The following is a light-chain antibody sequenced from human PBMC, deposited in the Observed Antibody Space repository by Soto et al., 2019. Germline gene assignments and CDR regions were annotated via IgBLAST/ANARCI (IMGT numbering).Light chain of an antibody. J-gene: IGKJ1*01. CDR2: GAS. Sequence: EIVLTQSPATLSVSPGERATLSCRASQSVSSNVAWYQQKPGQAPRLLIYGASTRATGIPARFSGSGSGTEFTLTISSLQSGDFAVYYWQQYADWPRTFGQGTKVDIK. CDR1: QSVSSN. V-gene: IGKV3-15*01. CDR3: QQYADWPRT.